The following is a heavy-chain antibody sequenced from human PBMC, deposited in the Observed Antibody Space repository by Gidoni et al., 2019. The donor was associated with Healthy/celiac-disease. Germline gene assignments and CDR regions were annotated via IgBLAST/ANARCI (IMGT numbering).Heavy chain of an antibody. CDR3: AREQSVGDGDYAWYFDL. CDR2: IWYDGSNK. V-gene: IGHV3-33*01. CDR1: GFTFSSYG. J-gene: IGHJ2*01. D-gene: IGHD4-17*01. Sequence: QVQLVASGGGVVQPGRSLRLSCAASGFTFSSYGMHWVRQAPGKGLEWVAVIWYDGSNKYYADSVKGRFTISRDNSKNTLYLQMNSLRAEDTAVYYCAREQSVGDGDYAWYFDLWGRGTLVTVSS.